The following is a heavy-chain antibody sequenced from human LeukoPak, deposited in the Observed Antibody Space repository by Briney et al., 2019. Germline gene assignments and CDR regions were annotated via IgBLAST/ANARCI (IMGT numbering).Heavy chain of an antibody. J-gene: IGHJ4*02. CDR3: ARRGDGDYFDY. Sequence: SETLSLTCTVSGGSISSYYWSWIRQPPGKGLEWIGYIYYSGSTNYNPSLKSRVTISVDTSKNQFSLKLSSVTAADTAVYYCARRGDGDYFDYWGQGTLVTVSS. CDR1: GGSISSYY. V-gene: IGHV4-59*01. CDR2: IYYSGST. D-gene: IGHD5-24*01.